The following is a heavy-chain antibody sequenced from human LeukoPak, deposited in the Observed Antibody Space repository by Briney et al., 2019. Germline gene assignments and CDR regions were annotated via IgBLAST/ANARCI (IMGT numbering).Heavy chain of an antibody. J-gene: IGHJ2*01. CDR2: IYYSGST. V-gene: IGHV4-39*07. D-gene: IGHD4-17*01. CDR1: GGSISSSSYY. CDR3: ARGLRSLHWYFDL. Sequence: SETLSLTCTVSGGSISSSSYYWGWIRQPPGKGLEWIGSIYYSGSTYYNPSLKSRVTISVNTSKNQFSLKLSSVTAADTAVYYCARGLRSLHWYFDLWGRGTLVTVSS.